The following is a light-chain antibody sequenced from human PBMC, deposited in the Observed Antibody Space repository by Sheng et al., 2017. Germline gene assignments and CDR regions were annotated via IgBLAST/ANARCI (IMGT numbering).Light chain of an antibody. V-gene: IGKV1-12*01. CDR2: TAS. J-gene: IGKJ2*01. CDR1: QDVSTW. Sequence: DIQMTQSPSSVSASAGDRVTITCRASQDVSTWLAWYQQKPGKAPQLLIYTASTLHPVGSXQGSAPVDLGQTSTLTISSLQPEDFATYFCQQARSFPYTFGQGT. CDR3: QQARSFPYT.